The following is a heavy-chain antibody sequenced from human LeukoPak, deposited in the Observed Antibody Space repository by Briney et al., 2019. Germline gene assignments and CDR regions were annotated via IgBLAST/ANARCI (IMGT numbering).Heavy chain of an antibody. V-gene: IGHV4-34*01. Sequence: SETLSLTCAVDGGSFSGYYWSWIRQPAGKGREWIGEINHSGSTNYNPSPKSRVTISVDTTKNQFSLKQSSVPAADTAVYYCGRGDYGDRKRNFDNWGPGTLVTVSS. D-gene: IGHD4-17*01. CDR1: GGSFSGYY. CDR2: INHSGST. CDR3: GRGDYGDRKRNFDN. J-gene: IGHJ4*02.